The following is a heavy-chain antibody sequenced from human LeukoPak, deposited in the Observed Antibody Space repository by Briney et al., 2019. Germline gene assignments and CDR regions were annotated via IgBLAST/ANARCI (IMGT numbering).Heavy chain of an antibody. CDR2: ISSTITTI. D-gene: IGHD2-2*01. Sequence: GGSLRLSCAASGFTSSSYSMNWVRQAPGKGLEWVSYISSTITTIYYADSVKGRFTISRDNAKNSLYLQMNSLRAEDTAVYYCARDFLGCRSTTCYDPRGQGTLVTVSS. V-gene: IGHV3-48*04. CDR3: ARDFLGCRSTTCYDP. CDR1: GFTSSSYS. J-gene: IGHJ5*02.